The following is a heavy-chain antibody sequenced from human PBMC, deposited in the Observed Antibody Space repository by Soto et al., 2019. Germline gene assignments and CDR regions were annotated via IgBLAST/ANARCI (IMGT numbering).Heavy chain of an antibody. CDR2: IGGSGGST. V-gene: IGHV3-23*01. Sequence: GGFLRLSCAASGFTFSSYAMSWVRQAPGKGLEWVSAIGGSGGSTYYGDSVKGRFTISRDNSKNTLYLQMNSLRAEDTAVYYCAKDGSRFGVVVPAADMDVWGKGTTVTVSS. D-gene: IGHD2-2*01. J-gene: IGHJ6*03. CDR3: AKDGSRFGVVVPAADMDV. CDR1: GFTFSSYA.